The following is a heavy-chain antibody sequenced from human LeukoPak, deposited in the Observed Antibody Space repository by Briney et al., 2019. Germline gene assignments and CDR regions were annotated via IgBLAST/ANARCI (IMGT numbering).Heavy chain of an antibody. CDR2: ISGSGGST. CDR3: TRGYSYGYRY. CDR1: GFTFSSYP. D-gene: IGHD5-18*01. Sequence: GGSLRLSCAASGFTFSSYPMSWVRQAPGKGLEWVSAISGSGGSTYYADSVKGRFTISRDNSKNTLYLQMNSLRAEDTAVYYCTRGYSYGYRYWGQGTLVTVSS. V-gene: IGHV3-23*01. J-gene: IGHJ4*02.